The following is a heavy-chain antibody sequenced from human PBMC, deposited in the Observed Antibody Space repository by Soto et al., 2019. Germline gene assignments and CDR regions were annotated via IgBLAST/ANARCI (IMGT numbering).Heavy chain of an antibody. CDR2: SIPIQGRA. Sequence: QVQLVQSGAEVRKPGSSVKVSCEASGGSFISYIFTWVRQAPGQGLEWMGRSIPIQGRADYALKFQDRVTITADRSTQTVYMALRSLRPEDTALYYGAKTLVFVDHAYMDVWGKGTTVTVSS. V-gene: IGHV1-69*02. CDR1: GGSFISYI. J-gene: IGHJ6*03. CDR3: AKTLVFVDHAYMDV. D-gene: IGHD3-10*01.